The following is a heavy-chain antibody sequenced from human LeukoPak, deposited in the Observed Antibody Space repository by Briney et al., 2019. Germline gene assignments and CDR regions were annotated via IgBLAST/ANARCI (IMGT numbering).Heavy chain of an antibody. V-gene: IGHV3-13*01. CDR3: ARAPSYSGSYHDAFDI. Sequence: PGGSLRLSCTVSGFIFSDYDVHWVRQRTGVGLEWVSAVGTGGDTYYLGSVKGRFTISRENAKNSVYLQMNSLRAGDTGVYFCARAPSYSGSYHDAFDIWGQGTMITVSS. CDR1: GFIFSDYD. D-gene: IGHD1-26*01. CDR2: VGTGGDT. J-gene: IGHJ3*02.